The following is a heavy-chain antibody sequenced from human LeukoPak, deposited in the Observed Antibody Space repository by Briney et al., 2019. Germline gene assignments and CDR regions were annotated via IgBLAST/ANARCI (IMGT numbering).Heavy chain of an antibody. D-gene: IGHD3-3*01. CDR2: IIPVLGVA. V-gene: IGHV1-69*04. CDR3: ATGIGTLWSGYYHDY. J-gene: IGHJ4*02. Sequence: SVKVSCKSSGGTFSTYAIIWVRQAPGQGLEWMGRIIPVLGVANYAQKFQGRVTISADKSTSTAYMEVSSLRSEDTAVYYCATGIGTLWSGYYHDYWGQGTLVTVSS. CDR1: GGTFSTYA.